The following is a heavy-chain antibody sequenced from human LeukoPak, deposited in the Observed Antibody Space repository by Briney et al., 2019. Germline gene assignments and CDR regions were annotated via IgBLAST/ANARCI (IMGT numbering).Heavy chain of an antibody. J-gene: IGHJ4*02. CDR3: ARGEWLDTRPFDY. CDR1: GYTFTSYG. Sequence: GASVKVSCKASGYTFTSYGISWVRQAPGQGLEWMGWINTNTGNPTYAQGFTGRFVFSLDTSVSTAYLQISSLKAEDTAVYYCARGEWLDTRPFDYWGQGTLVTVSS. V-gene: IGHV7-4-1*02. CDR2: INTNTGNP. D-gene: IGHD6-19*01.